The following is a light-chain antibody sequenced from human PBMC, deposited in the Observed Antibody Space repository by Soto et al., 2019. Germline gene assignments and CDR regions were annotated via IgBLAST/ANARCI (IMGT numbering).Light chain of an antibody. CDR3: QHRANWPLT. Sequence: EVVLTQSPATLSLSPGERVTLSCRASQSVTIKLAWYQQKPGQAPRLLIYDASTRATGIPARFSGSGSGTDFTLTISSLEPEDFAVYFCQHRANWPLTFGGGIKVDIK. CDR1: QSVTIK. V-gene: IGKV3-11*01. CDR2: DAS. J-gene: IGKJ4*01.